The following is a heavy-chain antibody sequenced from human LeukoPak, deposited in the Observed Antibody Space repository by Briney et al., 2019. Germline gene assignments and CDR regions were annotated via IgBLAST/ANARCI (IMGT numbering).Heavy chain of an antibody. V-gene: IGHV4-38-2*02. Sequence: SETLSLTCTVSGYSISSGYYWGWVRQTPGEGLEWIGSFYHGDGSTYYTPSLNSRVTISVDTSKNQFSLRLPSVTATDTAVYYCARGLARGSSSTYWGHGTLVTVSS. D-gene: IGHD6-6*01. CDR3: ARGLARGSSSTY. CDR1: GYSISSGYY. CDR2: FYHGDGST. J-gene: IGHJ4*01.